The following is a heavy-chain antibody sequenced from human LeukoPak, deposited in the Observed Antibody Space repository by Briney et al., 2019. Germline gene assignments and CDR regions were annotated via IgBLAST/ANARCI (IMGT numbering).Heavy chain of an antibody. CDR2: ISSNGGST. V-gene: IGHV3-64*01. CDR3: ARFLHYYDSSGYYLDY. J-gene: IGHJ4*02. D-gene: IGHD3-22*01. Sequence: GGSLRLSCAASGFTFSNDAIHWVRQAPGKGLEYVSAISSNGGSTYYANSVKGRFTISRDNSKNTLYLQMGSLRAEDMAVYYCARFLHYYDSSGYYLDYWGQGTLVTVSS. CDR1: GFTFSNDA.